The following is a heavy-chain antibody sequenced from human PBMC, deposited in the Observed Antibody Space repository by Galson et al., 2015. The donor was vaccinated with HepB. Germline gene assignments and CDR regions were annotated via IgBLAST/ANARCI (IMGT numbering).Heavy chain of an antibody. CDR2: ISPYNGNT. V-gene: IGHV1-18*04. D-gene: IGHD2-15*01. Sequence: SVKVSCKASGYTFSNYRISWVRQAPGHGLEWMGWISPYNGNTKYAQKFQGRVTMTTDTSTNTAYMELRRLASDDTAVYYCARPGGYDDWFDPWGQGTQVSVSS. J-gene: IGHJ5*02. CDR1: GYTFSNYR. CDR3: ARPGGYDDWFDP.